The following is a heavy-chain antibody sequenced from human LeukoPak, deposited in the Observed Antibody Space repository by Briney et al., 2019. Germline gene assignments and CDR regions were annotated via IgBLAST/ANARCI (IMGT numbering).Heavy chain of an antibody. V-gene: IGHV3-74*01. D-gene: IGHD3-16*01. Sequence: PGGSLRLSCAASGFTFSNYWMHWVRQGPGKGLEWVSRISSDGSSTSYADSVKGRFTISSDNAKNTLYLQMNSLRAEDTAVYYCAKERISFWGFSPLGGAFDIWGQGTMVTVSS. CDR2: ISSDGSST. CDR3: AKERISFWGFSPLGGAFDI. J-gene: IGHJ3*02. CDR1: GFTFSNYW.